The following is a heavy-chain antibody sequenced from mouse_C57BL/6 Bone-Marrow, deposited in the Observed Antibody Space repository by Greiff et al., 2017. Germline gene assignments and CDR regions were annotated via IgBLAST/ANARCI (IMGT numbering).Heavy chain of an antibody. CDR2: INPNNGGT. J-gene: IGHJ2*01. D-gene: IGHD2-4*01. CDR3: ARGGDYDAFDY. Sequence: EVQLQQSGPELVKPGASVKISCKASGYTFTDYYMNWVKQSHGKSLEWIGDINPNNGGTSYNQKFKGKATLTVDKSSSTAYMERRSLTSEDSAVYYCARGGDYDAFDYWGKGTTLTVSS. CDR1: GYTFTDYY. V-gene: IGHV1-26*01.